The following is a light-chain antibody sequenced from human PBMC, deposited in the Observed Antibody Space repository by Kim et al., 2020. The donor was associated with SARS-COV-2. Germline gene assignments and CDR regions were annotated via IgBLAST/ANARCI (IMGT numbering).Light chain of an antibody. CDR1: RSIDTY. Sequence: VLTQSPGTLSLSPGGRATLSCRASRSIDTYLAWYQQIPGRAPRLLIYDASNRAAGIPARFTGSGSGTDFTLTISSLEPEDFAVYYCQQRSTWPPWTFGQGTKVDIK. V-gene: IGKV3-11*01. J-gene: IGKJ1*01. CDR3: QQRSTWPPWT. CDR2: DAS.